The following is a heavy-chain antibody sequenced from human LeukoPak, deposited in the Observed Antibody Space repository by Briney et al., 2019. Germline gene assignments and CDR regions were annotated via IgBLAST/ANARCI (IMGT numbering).Heavy chain of an antibody. D-gene: IGHD3-10*01. V-gene: IGHV3-64D*09. Sequence: PGGSLRLSCSAPGFTFSSYAMHWVRQAPGKGLKYVSGISSNGGSTDYADSVKGRFTVSRDNSKNTLYLQMSSLRAEDTAVYYCVKDSGAFDIWGQGTMVTVSS. CDR1: GFTFSSYA. J-gene: IGHJ3*02. CDR2: ISSNGGST. CDR3: VKDSGAFDI.